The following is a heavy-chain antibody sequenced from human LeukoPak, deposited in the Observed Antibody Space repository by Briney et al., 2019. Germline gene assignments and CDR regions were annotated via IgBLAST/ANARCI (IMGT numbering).Heavy chain of an antibody. Sequence: SETLSLTCTVSGGSIRSSYYYWGWIRQPPGKGLEWIGSIYDSGSTNYHPSLKSRVTISVDTSKNQFSLKLSSVTAADTAVYYCARKAYNWNYRFHFDYWGQGTLVTVSS. D-gene: IGHD1-7*01. CDR1: GGSIRSSYYY. CDR2: IYDSGST. CDR3: ARKAYNWNYRFHFDY. V-gene: IGHV4-39*07. J-gene: IGHJ4*02.